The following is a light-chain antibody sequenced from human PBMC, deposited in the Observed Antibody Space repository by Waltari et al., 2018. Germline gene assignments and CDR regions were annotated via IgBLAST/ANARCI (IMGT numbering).Light chain of an antibody. CDR2: AAS. Sequence: EIVLTQSPGTLSLLPAARAPLCCRASQRISRTLVWYQKKPGQAPRLLIYAASTRATGIPDRFSGSGSATDFSLTISRLEPEYFAVYYCQHYLRLPVTFGQGTKVEIK. CDR1: QRISRT. CDR3: QHYLRLPVT. J-gene: IGKJ1*01. V-gene: IGKV3-20*01.